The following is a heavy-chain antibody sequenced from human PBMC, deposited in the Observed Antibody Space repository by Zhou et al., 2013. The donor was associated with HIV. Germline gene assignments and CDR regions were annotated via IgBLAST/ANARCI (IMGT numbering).Heavy chain of an antibody. CDR2: ISPKTGDT. CDR3: ARATVAGNWFDP. J-gene: IGHJ5*02. Sequence: QVHLLQSGPEVKGPKTSVKVSCRASQYIFTDFYIHWIRQAPGQGLEWMGWISPKTGDTNYAHKFLGRVTMTRDTSINTAYMELSRLRSDDAAVYYCARATVAGNWFDPWGQGTLVTVSS. D-gene: IGHD6-19*01. V-gene: IGHV1-2*02. CDR1: QYIFTDFY.